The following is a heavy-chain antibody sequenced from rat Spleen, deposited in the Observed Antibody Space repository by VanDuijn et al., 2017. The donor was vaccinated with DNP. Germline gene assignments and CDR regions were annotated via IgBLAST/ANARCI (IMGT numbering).Heavy chain of an antibody. CDR3: ASGNNFGIAY. D-gene: IGHD1-10*01. V-gene: IGHV2-6*01. Sequence: QVQLKESGPGLVQPSQTLSLTCTVSGFSLTSYTVSWVRQPPGKGLEWIAAISSGGSTYYNSALKSRLSISRDTSKSQVLLKMNSLQTEDTGMYFCASGNNFGIAYWGQGTLVTVSS. CDR1: GFSLTSYT. CDR2: ISSGGST. J-gene: IGHJ3*01.